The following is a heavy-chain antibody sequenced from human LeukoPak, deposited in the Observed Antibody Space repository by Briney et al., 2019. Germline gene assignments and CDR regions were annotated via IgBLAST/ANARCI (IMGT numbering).Heavy chain of an antibody. CDR3: ARDGGGDY. Sequence: GGSLRLSCAASGFTFSNYDMNWVRQAPGKGLEWVSYITSGSSTTYYADSVRGRFTISRDNAKNSLFLQMNSLRAEDTAVYYCARDGGGDYWGQGTLVTVSS. D-gene: IGHD3-16*01. V-gene: IGHV3-48*01. J-gene: IGHJ4*02. CDR1: GFTFSNYD. CDR2: ITSGSSTT.